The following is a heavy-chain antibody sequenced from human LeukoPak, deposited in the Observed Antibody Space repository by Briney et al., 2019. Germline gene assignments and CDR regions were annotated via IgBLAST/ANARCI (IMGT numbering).Heavy chain of an antibody. CDR2: IYYSGST. CDR1: GGTISSSSYY. CDR3: ARLEGSSYY. J-gene: IGHJ4*02. D-gene: IGHD2-15*01. Sequence: SETLSLTCTVSGGTISSSSYYWGWIRQPPGKGLEWIGSIYYSGSTYYNPSFKSRVTISVDTSKNQFSLKLSSVTAADTAVYYCARLEGSSYYWGQGTLVTVSS. V-gene: IGHV4-39*01.